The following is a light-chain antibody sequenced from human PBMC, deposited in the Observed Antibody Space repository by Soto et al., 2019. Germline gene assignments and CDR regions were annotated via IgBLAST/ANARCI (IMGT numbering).Light chain of an antibody. CDR3: QQYKNWPPLT. CDR1: QSVSSN. V-gene: IGKV3-15*01. J-gene: IGKJ4*01. Sequence: EIVMTQSPATLSVSPGERATLSCRASQSVSSNLAWYQQKPGQAPRLLIYGAFTRATGIPARFSGSGSGTEFTLTIGSRQSEDFAVYYCQQYKNWPPLTFGGGTKVEIK. CDR2: GAF.